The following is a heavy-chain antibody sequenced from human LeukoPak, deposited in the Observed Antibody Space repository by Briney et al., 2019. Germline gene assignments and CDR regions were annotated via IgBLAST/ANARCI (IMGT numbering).Heavy chain of an antibody. CDR3: ASGGVVPAAFYYYYYYMDV. CDR1: GYTFTGYY. J-gene: IGHJ6*03. Sequence: SVKVSCKASGYTFTGYYMHWVRQAPGQGLEWMGGIIPISGTANYAQKFQGRVTITADESTSTAYMELSSLRSEDTAVYYCASGGVVPAAFYYYYYYMDVWGKGTTVTVSS. D-gene: IGHD2-2*01. CDR2: IIPISGTA. V-gene: IGHV1-69*13.